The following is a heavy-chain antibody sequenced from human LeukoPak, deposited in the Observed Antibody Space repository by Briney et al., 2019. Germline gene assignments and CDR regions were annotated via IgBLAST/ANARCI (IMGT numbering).Heavy chain of an antibody. V-gene: IGHV1-69*05. CDR3: AREKYYYDSSGYYREGSFDY. D-gene: IGHD3-22*01. CDR1: GGTFSSYA. Sequence: ASVKVSCKASGGTFSSYAISWVRQAPGQGLEWMGGIIPIFGTANHAQKFQGRVTITTDESTSTAYMELSSLRSEDTAVYYCAREKYYYDSSGYYREGSFDYWGQGTLVTVSS. CDR2: IIPIFGTA. J-gene: IGHJ4*02.